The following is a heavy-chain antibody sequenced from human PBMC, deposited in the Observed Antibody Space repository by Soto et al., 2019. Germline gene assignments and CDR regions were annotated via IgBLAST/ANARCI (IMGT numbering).Heavy chain of an antibody. D-gene: IGHD3-9*01. Sequence: GGSVRLSCAASGFTCSGYRVNWVRQAPGKGLEWVSYISSGSKTIYYAESVKGRFTVSRDNARNPQYLQMNSLRDEDTAVYYCAREDILGVRSFDYWGQGTLVTVSS. J-gene: IGHJ4*02. CDR3: AREDILGVRSFDY. CDR1: GFTCSGYR. CDR2: ISSGSKTI. V-gene: IGHV3-48*02.